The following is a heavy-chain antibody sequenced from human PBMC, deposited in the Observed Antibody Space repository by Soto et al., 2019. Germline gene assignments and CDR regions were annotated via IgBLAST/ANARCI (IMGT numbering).Heavy chain of an antibody. CDR3: AKAGHGVWQYSGSYAIDY. J-gene: IGHJ4*02. Sequence: GGSLRLSCAASGFTFSSYAMSWVRQAPGKGLERVSAISGSGGSTYYADSVKGRFTISRDNSKNTLYLQMNSLRAEDTAVYYCAKAGHGVWQYSGSYAIDYWGQGTLVTVSS. V-gene: IGHV3-23*01. CDR2: ISGSGGST. CDR1: GFTFSSYA. D-gene: IGHD1-26*01.